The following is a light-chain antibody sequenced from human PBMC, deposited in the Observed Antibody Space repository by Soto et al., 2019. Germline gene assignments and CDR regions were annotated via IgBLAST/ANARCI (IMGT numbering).Light chain of an antibody. J-gene: IGKJ1*01. CDR3: QQYNNWPPLT. CDR1: QSVSSN. Sequence: EMVMTQSPATLSVSPGERATLSCRASQSVSSNLAWYQQKPGQAPRLLIYGASTRATGIPARFSGSGSGTEVTITISSLQSEDFAVYYCQQYNNWPPLTFGQGTKVEIK. V-gene: IGKV3-15*01. CDR2: GAS.